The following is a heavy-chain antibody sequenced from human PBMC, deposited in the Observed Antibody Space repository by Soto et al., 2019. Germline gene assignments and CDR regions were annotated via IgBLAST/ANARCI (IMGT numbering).Heavy chain of an antibody. D-gene: IGHD6-19*01. V-gene: IGHV3-15*07. J-gene: IGHJ4*02. Sequence: GGSLRLSCAASGFTFSNAWMNWVRQAPGKGLEWVGRIKSKTDGGTTDYAAPVKGRFTISRDDSKNTLYLQMNSLKSEDTAVYYCTIAPQWLVRKFDYWGQGTLVTVSS. CDR1: GFTFSNAW. CDR3: TIAPQWLVRKFDY. CDR2: IKSKTDGGTT.